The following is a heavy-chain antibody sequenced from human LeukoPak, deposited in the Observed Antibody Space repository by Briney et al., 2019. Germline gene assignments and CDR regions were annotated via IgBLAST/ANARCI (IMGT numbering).Heavy chain of an antibody. J-gene: IGHJ4*02. CDR2: IGTTTSTI. V-gene: IGHV3-48*01. D-gene: IGHD6-19*01. CDR3: AKCTAVAAYYFDS. Sequence: PGGSLRLSCAASGFTFSSYGMNWVRQAPGKGLEWVSYIGTTTSTIYYADSVKGRFTISRDNSKNTLYLQMNSLRAEDTAVYYCAKCTAVAAYYFDSWGQGTLVTVSS. CDR1: GFTFSSYG.